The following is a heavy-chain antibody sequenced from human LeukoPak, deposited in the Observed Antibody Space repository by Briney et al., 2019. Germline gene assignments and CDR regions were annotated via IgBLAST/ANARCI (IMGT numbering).Heavy chain of an antibody. V-gene: IGHV1-18*01. D-gene: IGHD3-22*01. CDR2: ISAYNGNT. CDR3: ARDVGYYDSSGYSYWYY. J-gene: IGHJ4*02. CDR1: GYTVTSYG. Sequence: ASGKVSCKAAGYTVTSYGISWVRQAPGQGREWRGWISAYNGNTNYAQKLQGRVTMTTDTATGTAYMELRSLRSDDTGVYYCARDVGYYDSSGYSYWYYWGQGTLVTVPS.